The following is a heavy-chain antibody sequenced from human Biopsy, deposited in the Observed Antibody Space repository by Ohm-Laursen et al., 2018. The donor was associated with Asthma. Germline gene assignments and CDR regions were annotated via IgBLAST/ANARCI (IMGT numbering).Heavy chain of an antibody. V-gene: IGHV1-2*06. CDR2: INPNSGAT. Sequence: ASVKVSCKASGYPFIGYHIHWMRQAPGQGLEWMGRINPNSGATNYAQKFQGGVTMTRDTSISTAYMELSSLRSEDTAVYYCARAGALIVGATMGYWGQGTLVTVSS. D-gene: IGHD1-26*01. J-gene: IGHJ4*02. CDR1: GYPFIGYH. CDR3: ARAGALIVGATMGY.